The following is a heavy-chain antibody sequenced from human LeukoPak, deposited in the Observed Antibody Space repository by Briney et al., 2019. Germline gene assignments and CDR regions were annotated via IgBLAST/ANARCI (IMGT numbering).Heavy chain of an antibody. D-gene: IGHD2-15*01. V-gene: IGHV1-18*01. CDR2: ISAYNGNT. CDR1: GYTFTSYG. J-gene: IGHJ6*02. CDR3: ARDAASYCSGGSCQPRGHYYYYGMDV. Sequence: ASVKVSCKASGYTFTSYGISWVRQAPGQGLEWMGWISAYNGNTNYAQKLQGRVTMTTDTSTSTAYMELRSPRSDDTAVYYCARDAASYCSGGSCQPRGHYYYYGMDVWGQGTTATVSS.